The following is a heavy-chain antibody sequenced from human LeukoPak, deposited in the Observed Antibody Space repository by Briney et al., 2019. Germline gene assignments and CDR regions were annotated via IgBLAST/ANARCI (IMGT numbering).Heavy chain of an antibody. V-gene: IGHV3-23*01. CDR2: ISGSGDST. Sequence: GGSLRPSCAVSGFSVTNNYMSWVRQAPGKGLEWVSGISGSGDSTNYADSVKGRFTISRDNSRNTLYLQMNSLRAEDTAVYYCAKHGTYYDFWSGQYYFDYWGQGTLVTVSS. D-gene: IGHD3-3*01. CDR3: AKHGTYYDFWSGQYYFDY. J-gene: IGHJ4*02. CDR1: GFSVTNNY.